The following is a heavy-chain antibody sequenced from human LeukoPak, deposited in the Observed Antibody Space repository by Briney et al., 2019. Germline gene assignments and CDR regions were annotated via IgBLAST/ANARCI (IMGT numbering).Heavy chain of an antibody. Sequence: PGGSLRLSCAASGFTFSSYSMNWVRQAPGKGLEWVLSISSSSSYIYYADSVKGRFTISRDNAKNSLYLQMNSLRAEDTAVYYCARDSFPGNYYDSSGLDYWGQGTLVTVSS. J-gene: IGHJ4*02. CDR3: ARDSFPGNYYDSSGLDY. V-gene: IGHV3-21*01. CDR1: GFTFSSYS. CDR2: ISSSSSYI. D-gene: IGHD3-22*01.